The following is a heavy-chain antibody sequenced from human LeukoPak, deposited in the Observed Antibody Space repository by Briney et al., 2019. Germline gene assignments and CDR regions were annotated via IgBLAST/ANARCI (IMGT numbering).Heavy chain of an antibody. J-gene: IGHJ4*02. CDR1: GFNFRTFW. CDR2: IKQDGCEK. D-gene: IGHD3-10*01. CDR3: AKDDDMVRGVMGPYYFDY. Sequence: GGSLRLSCAASGFNFRTFWMTWVRQAPGKGLEWVANIKQDGCEKYYVDSVKGRFTISRDNAKNSLYLQMNSLRAEDTAVYYCAKDDDMVRGVMGPYYFDYWGQGTLVTVSS. V-gene: IGHV3-7*01.